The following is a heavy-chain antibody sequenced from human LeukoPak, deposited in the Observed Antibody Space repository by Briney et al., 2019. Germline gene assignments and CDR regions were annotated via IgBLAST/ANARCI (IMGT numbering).Heavy chain of an antibody. D-gene: IGHD3-9*01. CDR3: ARRPILRYFSFDP. J-gene: IGHJ5*02. Sequence: GASVKVSCKASGGTFSSYAISWVRQAPGQGLEWMGWMNPNSGNTGYAQKFQGRVTMTRNTSISTAYMELSSLRSEDTAVYYCARRPILRYFSFDPWGQGTLVTVSS. CDR2: MNPNSGNT. V-gene: IGHV1-8*02. CDR1: GGTFSSYA.